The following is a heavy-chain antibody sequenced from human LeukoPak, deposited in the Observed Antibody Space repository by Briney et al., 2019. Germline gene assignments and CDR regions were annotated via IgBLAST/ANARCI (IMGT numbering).Heavy chain of an antibody. CDR3: ARDRRDFDWLPDY. J-gene: IGHJ4*02. CDR2: ISYDGSNK. D-gene: IGHD3-9*01. V-gene: IGHV3-30*04. CDR1: GFTFSNYA. Sequence: GGSLRLSCAASGFTFSNYAMRWVRQAPGKGLEWVAVISYDGSNKYYADSVKGRFTISRDNSKNTLYLQMNSLRAEDTAVYYCARDRRDFDWLPDYWGQGTLVTVSS.